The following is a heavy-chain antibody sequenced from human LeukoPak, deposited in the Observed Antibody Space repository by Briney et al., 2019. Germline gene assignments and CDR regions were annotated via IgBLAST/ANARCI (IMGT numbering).Heavy chain of an antibody. J-gene: IGHJ6*02. Sequence: ASVKVSCTASDYIFTNYYMHWVRQAPGQGLEWMGWMNPNSGNTGYAQKFQGRVTMTRNTSISTAYMELSSLRSEDTAVYYCARGANDFWSGYYLYYYYYGMDVWGQGTTVTVSS. CDR3: ARGANDFWSGYYLYYYYYGMDV. CDR2: MNPNSGNT. CDR1: DYIFTNYY. V-gene: IGHV1-8*02. D-gene: IGHD3-3*01.